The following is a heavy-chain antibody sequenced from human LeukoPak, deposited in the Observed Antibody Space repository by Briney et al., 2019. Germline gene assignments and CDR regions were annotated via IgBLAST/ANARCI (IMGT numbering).Heavy chain of an antibody. Sequence: ASVTVSCKTSGYRFITFGIKWVRQAPRQGLEWMGWINPYNGNRYYAKKFQGRFNMTTDTSTSTVYLELQTLTSDDTAIYYCAGAVTVTTGPHGYWGQGTLVTVSS. V-gene: IGHV1-18*01. D-gene: IGHD4-17*01. CDR3: AGAVTVTTGPHGY. CDR2: INPYNGNR. CDR1: GYRFITFG. J-gene: IGHJ4*02.